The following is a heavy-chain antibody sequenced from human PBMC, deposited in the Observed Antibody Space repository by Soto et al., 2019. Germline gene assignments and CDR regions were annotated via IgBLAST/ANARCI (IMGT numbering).Heavy chain of an antibody. V-gene: IGHV3-53*01. Sequence: PGGSLRLSCAASGFTVSSNYMSWVRQAPGKGLEWVSVIYSGGSTYYADSVKGRFTISRDNSKNTLYLQMNSLRAEDTAVYYCARGVTSITIPFDYWGQGALVTVSS. J-gene: IGHJ4*02. CDR1: GFTVSSNY. D-gene: IGHD2-21*02. CDR2: IYSGGST. CDR3: ARGVTSITIPFDY.